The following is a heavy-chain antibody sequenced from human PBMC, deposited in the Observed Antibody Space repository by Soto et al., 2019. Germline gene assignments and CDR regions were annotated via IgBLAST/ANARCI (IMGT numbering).Heavy chain of an antibody. CDR3: ATEKIGSGNFYMFS. J-gene: IGHJ5*02. Sequence: EVRLVESGGGLVQPGGSLRLSCAASGLTFSSSVMHWVRQAPGKGLEYVSAISPSGHDTFYADSVKGRFTVSRDNSKNTLYLQVGSLRAEDVAVYYCATEKIGSGNFYMFSWGQGTLVAVSS. V-gene: IGHV3-64*07. CDR1: GLTFSSSV. D-gene: IGHD3-10*01. CDR2: ISPSGHDT.